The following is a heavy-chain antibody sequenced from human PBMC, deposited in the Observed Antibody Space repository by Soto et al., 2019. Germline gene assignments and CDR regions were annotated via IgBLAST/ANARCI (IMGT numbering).Heavy chain of an antibody. J-gene: IGHJ6*02. CDR3: ARGAKTGDFWSGYYYYYYYGMDV. D-gene: IGHD3-3*01. Sequence: SETLSLTCTVSGGPVSRGSYYWSWIRQPPGKRLEWFGYIYYSGSTNYNPSLQSRVTISVDTSKNQSSLKMSSVTAADTAVYYCARGAKTGDFWSGYYYYYYYGMDVWGQGTTVTVSS. CDR2: IYYSGST. CDR1: GGPVSRGSYY. V-gene: IGHV4-61*01.